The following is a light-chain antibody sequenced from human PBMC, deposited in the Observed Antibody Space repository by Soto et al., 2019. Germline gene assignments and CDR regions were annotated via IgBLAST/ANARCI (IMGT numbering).Light chain of an antibody. CDR1: QSVSLR. Sequence: EIVRTQSPATLSVSLGASATLSCRASQSVSLRLAWFQMRPGQAPRLLIYGASTRDTDIPARFSGSGSGTDFTLTISRLEPEDFAVYYCQQYGSSSITFGQGTRLEIK. CDR2: GAS. CDR3: QQYGSSSIT. V-gene: IGKV3-20*01. J-gene: IGKJ5*01.